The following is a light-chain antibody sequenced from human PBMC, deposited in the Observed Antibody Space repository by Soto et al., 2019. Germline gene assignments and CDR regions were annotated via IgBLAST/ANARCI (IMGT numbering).Light chain of an antibody. CDR2: GAS. CDR3: QKYNSVPLT. Sequence: DIQMTQSPSSLSASIGDRVTITCRTSQDISHYLAWYQQKPGKVPKLLIYGASTLPSGVPSRFSDGGSGTDFTLTISSLQPEDVATYYCQKYNSVPLTFGGGTRVEIK. J-gene: IGKJ4*01. CDR1: QDISHY. V-gene: IGKV1-27*01.